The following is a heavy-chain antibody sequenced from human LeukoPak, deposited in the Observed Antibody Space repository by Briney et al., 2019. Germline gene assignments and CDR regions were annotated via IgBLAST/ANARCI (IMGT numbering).Heavy chain of an antibody. CDR1: GYTFTGFY. J-gene: IGHJ6*03. CDR3: ARGANYYDSSGSKPYYYYYMDV. D-gene: IGHD3-22*01. Sequence: ASVKVSCKASGYTFTGFYMHWVRQAPGQGLEWMGWFNPNSGGTNYAQKFQGRVTMTRDTSISTAYMELSRLRSDDTAVYYCARGANYYDSSGSKPYYYYYMDVWGKGTTVTVSS. CDR2: FNPNSGGT. V-gene: IGHV1-2*02.